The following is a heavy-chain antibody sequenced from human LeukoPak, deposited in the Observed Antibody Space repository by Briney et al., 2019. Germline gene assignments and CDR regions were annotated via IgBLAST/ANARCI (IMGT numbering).Heavy chain of an antibody. Sequence: PGGSLRLSCAASGFTFSSYAMSWVRQAPGKGLEWVSAISGSGGSTYYADSVKGRFTISRDNSKNTLYLQMNSLRAEDTAVYYCASDWNYVQSVYFDYWGQGTLVTVSS. D-gene: IGHD1-7*01. V-gene: IGHV3-23*01. CDR1: GFTFSSYA. J-gene: IGHJ4*02. CDR2: ISGSGGST. CDR3: ASDWNYVQSVYFDY.